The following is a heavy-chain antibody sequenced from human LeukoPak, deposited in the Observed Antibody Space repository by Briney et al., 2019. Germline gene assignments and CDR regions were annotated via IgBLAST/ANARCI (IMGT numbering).Heavy chain of an antibody. CDR3: ATDRGR. CDR1: GFTFSSYA. D-gene: IGHD1-26*01. CDR2: ISGSADST. J-gene: IGHJ4*02. Sequence: GGSLRLSCAASGFTFSSYALNWVRQAPGKGLEWVSAISGSADSTYYADSVKGRFTISRDNSKNTRYLQMNSLRAEDTAVYYCATDRGRWGQGILVTVSS. V-gene: IGHV3-23*01.